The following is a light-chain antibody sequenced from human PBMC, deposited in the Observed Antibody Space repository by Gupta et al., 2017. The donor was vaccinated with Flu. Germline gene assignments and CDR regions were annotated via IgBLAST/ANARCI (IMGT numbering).Light chain of an antibody. V-gene: IGLV6-57*01. CDR2: EDK. J-gene: IGLJ3*02. Sequence: ESPGKPVAISCTRSSGTIASYFVQWYQHRPGPSPTIVIYEDKHRPSGVPDRFYGSIDRSSNSASLTISGLKSEDEADYYCQSYDGSNHWVFGGGTKLTVL. CDR3: QSYDGSNHWV. CDR1: SGTIASYF.